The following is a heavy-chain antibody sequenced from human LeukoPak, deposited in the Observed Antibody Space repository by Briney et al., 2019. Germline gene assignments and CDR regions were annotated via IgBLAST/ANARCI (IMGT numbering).Heavy chain of an antibody. J-gene: IGHJ4*02. D-gene: IGHD1-7*01. CDR2: ITSSTSNM. Sequence: PGGSLRLSCAASGFTFSSYSMNWVRQAPGKGLEWVSSITSSTSNMYYADSVKGRFTISRDNSKNTLYLQMNSLRAEDTAVYYCAKGGELELLPYFDYWGQGTLVTVSS. CDR3: AKGGELELLPYFDY. CDR1: GFTFSSYS. V-gene: IGHV3-21*01.